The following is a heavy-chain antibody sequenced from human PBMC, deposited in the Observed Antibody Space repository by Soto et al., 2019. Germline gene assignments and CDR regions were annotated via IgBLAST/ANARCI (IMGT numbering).Heavy chain of an antibody. Sequence: QVQLQESGPGLVKASQTLSLTCTLSGASVSSAEHYWSWIHQPPGKGLEWIGYTYYSGGSYYNASIQRRVSISVDTSQNQFSLKLTSVTAADTAVYYCARRSGYDPAGAADKWGPGILVSVSS. J-gene: IGHJ4*02. CDR1: GASVSSAEHY. V-gene: IGHV4-30-4*01. CDR3: ARRSGYDPAGAADK. D-gene: IGHD5-12*01. CDR2: TYYSGGS.